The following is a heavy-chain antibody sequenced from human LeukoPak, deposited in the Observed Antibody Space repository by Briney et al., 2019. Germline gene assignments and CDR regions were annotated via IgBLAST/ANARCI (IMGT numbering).Heavy chain of an antibody. CDR3: ARLGTIFG. CDR1: GFTFSSYG. V-gene: IGHV1-46*01. Sequence: GRSLRLSCAASGFTFSSYGMHWVRQAPGQGLEWMGIINPSGGSTSYAQKFQGRVTMTRDTSTSTFYMELSSLRSEDTAVYYCARLGTIFGWGQGTLVTVSS. CDR2: INPSGGST. J-gene: IGHJ4*02. D-gene: IGHD3-3*01.